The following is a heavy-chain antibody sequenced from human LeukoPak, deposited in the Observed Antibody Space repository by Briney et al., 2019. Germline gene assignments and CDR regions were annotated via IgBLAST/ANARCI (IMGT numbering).Heavy chain of an antibody. Sequence: GGSLRLSCAASGFTFSSYGIHWVRQAPGKGLEWVTFIGYDGRNKYYADSVKGRFTISRDNSKNTLYLQMNSLRAEDTAVYYCARDRGIAAAGSGYWGQGTLVIVSS. J-gene: IGHJ4*02. D-gene: IGHD6-13*01. CDR3: ARDRGIAAAGSGY. V-gene: IGHV3-30*02. CDR1: GFTFSSYG. CDR2: IGYDGRNK.